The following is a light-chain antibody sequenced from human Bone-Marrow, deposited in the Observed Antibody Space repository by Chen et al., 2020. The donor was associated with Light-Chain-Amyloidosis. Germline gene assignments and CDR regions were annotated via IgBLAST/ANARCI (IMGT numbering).Light chain of an antibody. Sequence: EIVLPQSPATLSLSPGERATLSCRASQSVDTYLVWYQQKPGQPPRLIISGAATRASGIPARFIGGGSGTDFEHAISSLGPEDVAGYYCQQRSNWPLTFVGGTKVEI. CDR2: GAA. CDR3: QQRSNWPLT. V-gene: IGKV3-11*01. J-gene: IGKJ4*01. CDR1: QSVDTY.